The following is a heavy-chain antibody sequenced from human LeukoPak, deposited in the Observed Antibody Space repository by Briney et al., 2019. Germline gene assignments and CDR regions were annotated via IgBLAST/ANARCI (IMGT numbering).Heavy chain of an antibody. D-gene: IGHD1-26*01. V-gene: IGHV3-21*01. CDR2: ISSRSTYA. J-gene: IGHJ5*02. CDR3: ARAHIQDYTIVGLVDH. Sequence: GGSLRLSCAASGFTFSSYSMNWIRQAPGQGLEWVSSISSRSTYAYYADSVRGRFTISRDSAKNSLFLQMDSLRVEDSAVYYCARAHIQDYTIVGLVDHWGQGTLVTVSS. CDR1: GFTFSSYS.